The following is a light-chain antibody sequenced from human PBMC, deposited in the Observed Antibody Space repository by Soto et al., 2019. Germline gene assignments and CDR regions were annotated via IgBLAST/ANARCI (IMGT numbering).Light chain of an antibody. Sequence: DIQMTQSPSALSASVGDRVTITCRASQSISSWLAWYQQKPGKATKLLIYDASSLESRVPSRFSGSGSGTEFTLTISGLRPDDFATYYCQQYNTSSYTFGQGTKLEIK. CDR3: QQYNTSSYT. V-gene: IGKV1-5*01. J-gene: IGKJ2*01. CDR2: DAS. CDR1: QSISSW.